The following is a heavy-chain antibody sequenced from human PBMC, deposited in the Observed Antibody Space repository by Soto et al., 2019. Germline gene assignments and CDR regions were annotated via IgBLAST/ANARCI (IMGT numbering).Heavy chain of an antibody. Sequence: QVQLVQSGAEVKKPGASVKVSCKASGYTFSSYGISWVRQAPGQGLEWMGWISAYNGNTNYAQKLQGRVTMTTDTSTSTAYMELRSLRSDDTAVYYCASSYCGGDCSALYYYYGMDVWGQGTTVTVSS. V-gene: IGHV1-18*01. CDR2: ISAYNGNT. D-gene: IGHD2-21*02. J-gene: IGHJ6*02. CDR1: GYTFSSYG. CDR3: ASSYCGGDCSALYYYYGMDV.